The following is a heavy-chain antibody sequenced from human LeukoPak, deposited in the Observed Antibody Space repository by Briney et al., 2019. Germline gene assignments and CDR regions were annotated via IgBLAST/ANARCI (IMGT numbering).Heavy chain of an antibody. CDR1: GYTLTELS. J-gene: IGHJ5*02. CDR2: FDPEDGET. CDR3: ATEKIDLRYLRGFDP. Sequence: GASVKVSCKVSGYTLTELSMHWVRQAPGKGLEWMGGFDPEDGETIYAQKFQGRVTMTEDTSTDTAYMELSSLRSEDTAVHYCATEKIDLRYLRGFDPWGQGTLVTVSS. D-gene: IGHD3-9*01. V-gene: IGHV1-24*01.